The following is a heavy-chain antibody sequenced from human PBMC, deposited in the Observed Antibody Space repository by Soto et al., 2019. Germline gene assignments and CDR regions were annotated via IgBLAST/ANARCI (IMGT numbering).Heavy chain of an antibody. CDR2: IFSNDEK. J-gene: IGHJ3*02. CDR1: GFSLSNARMG. D-gene: IGHD3-22*01. CDR3: ARLTYYYDSSADPYDAFDI. Sequence: QVTLKESGPVLVKPTETLTLTCTVSGFSLSNARMGVSWIRQPPGKALEWLAHIFSNDEKSYSTSLKSRLTISKDTSKSQVVLTMTNMDPVDTATYYCARLTYYYDSSADPYDAFDIWGQGTMVTVSS. V-gene: IGHV2-26*01.